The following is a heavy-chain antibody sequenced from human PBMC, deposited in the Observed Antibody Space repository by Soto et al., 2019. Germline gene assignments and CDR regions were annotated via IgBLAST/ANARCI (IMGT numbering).Heavy chain of an antibody. D-gene: IGHD3-10*01. CDR2: ISAYNGNT. J-gene: IGHJ4*02. CDR3: ARDGLLWFGELLYTKEKNDY. V-gene: IGHV1-18*01. CDR1: GYTFTSYG. Sequence: GASVKVSCKASGYTFTSYGISWVRQAPGQGLEWMGWISAYNGNTNYAQKLQGRVTMTTDTSTSTAYMELRSLRSDDTAVYYCARDGLLWFGELLYTKEKNDYWGQGTLVTVSS.